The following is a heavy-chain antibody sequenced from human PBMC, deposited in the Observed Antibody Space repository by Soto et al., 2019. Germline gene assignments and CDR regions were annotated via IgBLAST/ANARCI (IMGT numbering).Heavy chain of an antibody. CDR2: IIPIFGTA. D-gene: IGHD6-19*01. CDR3: ARERIAVAGRMGWYFDY. J-gene: IGHJ4*02. CDR1: GGTFSSYA. V-gene: IGHV1-69*01. Sequence: QVQLVQSEAEVKKPGSSVKVSCKASGGTFSSYAISWVRQAPGQGLEWMGGIIPIFGTANYAQKFQGRVTITADESTSTAYMELSSLRSEDTAVYYCARERIAVAGRMGWYFDYWGQGTLVTVSS.